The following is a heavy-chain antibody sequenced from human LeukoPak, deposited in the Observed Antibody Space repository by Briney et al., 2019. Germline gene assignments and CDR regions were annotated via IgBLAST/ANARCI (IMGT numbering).Heavy chain of an antibody. CDR1: GFTFNSFW. D-gene: IGHD1-14*01. CDR3: ARSGTYCYYGMDV. J-gene: IGHJ6*02. V-gene: IGHV3-7*05. Sequence: GSLRLPCSASGFTFNSFWMSWVRQAPGKGLEWVANIKQNGSEKYYVDSVKGRFTISRDNAKNSLYLQMNSLRAEDTAVYYCARSGTYCYYGMDVWGQGTTVTVSS. CDR2: IKQNGSEK.